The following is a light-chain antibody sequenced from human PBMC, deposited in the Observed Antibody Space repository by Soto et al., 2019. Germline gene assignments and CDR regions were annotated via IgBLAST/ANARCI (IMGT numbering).Light chain of an antibody. CDR2: KAS. Sequence: DIQMTQSPSTLSASVGDRVTFACRASQNIVDWLAWYQQKPGKAPKLLIYKASNLESGVPSRFGGSGSGSEFTLTISNLQADDFATYYCQQYKDSPWTFGQGTKVDNK. J-gene: IGKJ1*01. CDR1: QNIVDW. CDR3: QQYKDSPWT. V-gene: IGKV1-5*03.